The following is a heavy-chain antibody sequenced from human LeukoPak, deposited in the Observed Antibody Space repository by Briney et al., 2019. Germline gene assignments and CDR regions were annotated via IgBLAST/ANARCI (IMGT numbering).Heavy chain of an antibody. Sequence: PSETLSLTCTVSGGSISSGDYYWSWIRQPPGEGLEWIGYIYYSGSTYYNPSLKSRVTISVDTSKNQFSLKLSSVTAADTAVYYCARVVEGVYSSSWFPGPGAFDIWGQGTMVTVSS. J-gene: IGHJ3*02. CDR2: IYYSGST. CDR3: ARVVEGVYSSSWFPGPGAFDI. CDR1: GGSISSGDYY. D-gene: IGHD6-13*01. V-gene: IGHV4-30-4*01.